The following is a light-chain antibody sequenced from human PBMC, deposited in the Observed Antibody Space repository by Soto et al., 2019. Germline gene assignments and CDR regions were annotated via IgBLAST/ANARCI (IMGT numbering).Light chain of an antibody. Sequence: EIVLTQSPCTLSLSPGERATLSCRASESVSDNYLAWYQQRSGQAPRLVIYGASSRPSAVPDRFSGSGSGADFTLTISRLEPEDFAVYYCQQYGSSPLTFGGGTKVEIK. CDR2: GAS. CDR3: QQYGSSPLT. V-gene: IGKV3-20*01. CDR1: ESVSDNY. J-gene: IGKJ4*01.